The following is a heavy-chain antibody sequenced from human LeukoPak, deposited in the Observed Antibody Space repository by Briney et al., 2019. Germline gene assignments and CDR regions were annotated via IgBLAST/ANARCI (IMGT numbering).Heavy chain of an antibody. D-gene: IGHD3-22*01. CDR1: GFTFSSYA. J-gene: IGHJ4*02. Sequence: GGSLRLSCAASGFTFSSYAVSWVRQAPGKGLEWVSAISGSGGSTYYADSVKGRFTISRDNSKNTLYLQMNSLRAEDTAVYYCARARLYDSSGYYYYWGQGTLVTVSS. CDR2: ISGSGGST. CDR3: ARARLYDSSGYYYY. V-gene: IGHV3-23*01.